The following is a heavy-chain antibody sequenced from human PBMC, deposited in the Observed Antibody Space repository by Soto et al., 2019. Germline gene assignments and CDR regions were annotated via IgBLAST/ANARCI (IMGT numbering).Heavy chain of an antibody. CDR1: GFTFSSYA. CDR2: ISGSGGST. V-gene: IGHV3-23*01. J-gene: IGHJ4*02. Sequence: EVQLLESGGGLVQPGGSLRLSCAASGFTFSSYAMNWVRQAPGRGLEWVSAISGSGGSTYYADSVNGRFTISRDNSKNALYLEMHSLRAEDPAVYSCAKSVPGSSGLMHYFDFWGQGTLVTVSA. D-gene: IGHD3-22*01. CDR3: AKSVPGSSGLMHYFDF.